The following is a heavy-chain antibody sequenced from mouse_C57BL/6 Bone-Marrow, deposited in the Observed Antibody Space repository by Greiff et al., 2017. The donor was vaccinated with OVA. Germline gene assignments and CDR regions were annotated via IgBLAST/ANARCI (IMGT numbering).Heavy chain of an antibody. J-gene: IGHJ4*01. CDR2: IYPGSGST. CDR1: GYTFTSYW. V-gene: IGHV1-55*01. D-gene: IGHD1-1*01. Sequence: VQLQQPGAELVQPGASVKMSCKASGYTFTSYWITWVQQRPGQGLEWIGDIYPGSGSTNYTEKFKSKATLTVDTSSSTAYMQLSSLTSEDSAVYYCARALFITTVVARAMDYWGQGTSVTVSS. CDR3: ARALFITTVVARAMDY.